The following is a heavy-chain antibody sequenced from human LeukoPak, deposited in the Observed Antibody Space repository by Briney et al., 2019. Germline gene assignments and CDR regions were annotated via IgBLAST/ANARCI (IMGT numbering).Heavy chain of an antibody. CDR1: GCSISSGGY. D-gene: IGHD2-15*01. CDR3: ARRDCSGGSCYGRWFDP. V-gene: IGHV4-31*03. CDR2: IYYSGST. J-gene: IGHJ5*02. Sequence: SQTLSLTCTVSGCSISSGGYWSWIRQHPGKGLEWIGYIYYSGSTYYNPSLKSRVTISVDTSKNQFSLKLSSVTAADTAVYYCARRDCSGGSCYGRWFDPWGQGTLVTVSS.